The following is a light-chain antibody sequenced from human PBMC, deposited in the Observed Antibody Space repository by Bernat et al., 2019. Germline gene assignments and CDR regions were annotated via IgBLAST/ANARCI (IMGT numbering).Light chain of an antibody. CDR1: ETVSSNY. J-gene: IGKJ4*02. Sequence: IVLTQSPGTLSLSPGERATLSCRASETVSSNYLAWYQQKPGQAPRLLIYGASSRATAIPDRFSGSGSGTDFTLTISSLEPEDFAVYYCQQRSNWPLTFGGGTKVEI. CDR3: QQRSNWPLT. CDR2: GAS. V-gene: IGKV3D-20*02.